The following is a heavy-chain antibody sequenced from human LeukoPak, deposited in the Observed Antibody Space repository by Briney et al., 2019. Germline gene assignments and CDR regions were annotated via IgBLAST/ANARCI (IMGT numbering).Heavy chain of an antibody. J-gene: IGHJ4*02. CDR3: ARSSNTYYYGSGSYRYYFDY. CDR2: IYSGGST. D-gene: IGHD3-10*01. V-gene: IGHV3-66*01. Sequence: GGSLRLSCAASGFTVSSNYMSWVRQAPGKGLEWVSVIYSGGSTYYADSVKGRFTISRDNSKNTLYLQMNSLRAEDTAVYYCARSSNTYYYGSGSYRYYFDYWGQGTLVTVSS. CDR1: GFTVSSNY.